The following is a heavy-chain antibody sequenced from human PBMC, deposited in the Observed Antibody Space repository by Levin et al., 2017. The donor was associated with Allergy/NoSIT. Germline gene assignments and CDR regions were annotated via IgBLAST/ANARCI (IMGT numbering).Heavy chain of an antibody. V-gene: IGHV3-43*01. J-gene: IGHJ4*02. CDR2: ISWDSGTT. CDR1: GSTFEDYT. CDR3: AKDITISSSYPGGFDY. Sequence: GESLKISCAASGSTFEDYTMHWVRQAPGKGLEWVSLISWDSGTTLYADSVKGRFTISRDNFKKSLSLHMNSLRTEDTALYYCAKDITISSSYPGGFDYWGQGTLVTVSS. D-gene: IGHD6-13*01.